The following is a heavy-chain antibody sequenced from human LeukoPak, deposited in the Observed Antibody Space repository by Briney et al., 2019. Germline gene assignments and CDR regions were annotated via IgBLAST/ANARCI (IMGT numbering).Heavy chain of an antibody. J-gene: IGHJ6*02. CDR1: GFTLSSYS. D-gene: IGHD2-2*01. CDR2: ISSSSSYI. V-gene: IGHV3-21*01. Sequence: PGGSLRLSCAASGFTLSSYSMNWVRQAPGKGLEWVSSISSSSSYIYYADSVKGRFTISRDNAKNSLYLQMNSLRAEDTAVYYCARRGRNVVVPAAMSAMDVWGQGTTVTVSS. CDR3: ARRGRNVVVPAAMSAMDV.